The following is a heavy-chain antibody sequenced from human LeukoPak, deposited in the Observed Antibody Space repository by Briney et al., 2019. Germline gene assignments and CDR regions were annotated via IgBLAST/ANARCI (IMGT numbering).Heavy chain of an antibody. CDR3: ARAAGAHWDWFDP. CDR1: GGSISSYY. D-gene: IGHD7-27*01. J-gene: IGHJ5*02. CDR2: IYYSGST. V-gene: IGHV4-59*01. Sequence: SETLSLTCTVSGGSISSYYWSWIRQPPGKGLEWIGDIYYSGSTNYNPSLKSRVTISVDTTKNQFSLKLSCVTAADTAVYYCARAAGAHWDWFDPWGQGTLVTVSS.